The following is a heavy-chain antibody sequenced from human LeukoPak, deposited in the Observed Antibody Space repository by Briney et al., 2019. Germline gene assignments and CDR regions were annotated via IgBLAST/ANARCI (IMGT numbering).Heavy chain of an antibody. Sequence: GESLKISCKGSGYSFTSYWIGWVRQMPGKGLEWMGIIYPGDSDTRDSPSFQGQVTISADKSISTAYLQWSSLKASDTAMYYCARRSPVDPSLFDYWGQGTLVTVSS. CDR3: ARRSPVDPSLFDY. D-gene: IGHD5-12*01. CDR2: IYPGDSDT. J-gene: IGHJ4*02. CDR1: GYSFTSYW. V-gene: IGHV5-51*01.